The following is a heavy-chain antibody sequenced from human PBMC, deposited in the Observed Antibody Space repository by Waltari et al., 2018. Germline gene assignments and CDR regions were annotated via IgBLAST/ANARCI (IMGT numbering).Heavy chain of an antibody. CDR3: ARDRPGIAAAGTDYMDV. V-gene: IGHV4-4*07. Sequence: QVQLQESGPGLVKPSETLSLTSTVPGGSISSYYWSWIRQPAGKGLEWIGRIYTSGSTNYNPSLKSRVTMSVDTSKNQFSLKLSSVTAADTAVYYCARDRPGIAAAGTDYMDVWGKGTTVTISS. D-gene: IGHD6-13*01. J-gene: IGHJ6*03. CDR1: GGSISSYY. CDR2: IYTSGST.